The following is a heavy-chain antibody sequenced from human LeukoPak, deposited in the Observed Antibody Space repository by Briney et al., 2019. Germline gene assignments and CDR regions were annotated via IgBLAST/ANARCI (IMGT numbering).Heavy chain of an antibody. Sequence: ASVKVSCKASGYSFTRYYMHWVRQAPGQGPEWMGWINPNTGDTDYAQKFQGRVTMTRDTSISTAYVELSRLKSDDTAMYYCATSGPDFLPVSPLLDYWGQGTLVTVSS. D-gene: IGHD2/OR15-2a*01. CDR2: INPNTGDT. CDR3: ATSGPDFLPVSPLLDY. J-gene: IGHJ4*02. V-gene: IGHV1-2*02. CDR1: GYSFTRYY.